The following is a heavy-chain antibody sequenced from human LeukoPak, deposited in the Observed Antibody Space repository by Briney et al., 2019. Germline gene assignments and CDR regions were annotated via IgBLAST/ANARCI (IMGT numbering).Heavy chain of an antibody. CDR1: GFTFSSYS. CDR2: ISSSSGTT. V-gene: IGHV3-48*02. D-gene: IGHD4-17*01. CDR3: ARRMTTVTTRAFDL. J-gene: IGHJ3*01. Sequence: GGSLRLSCAASGFTFSSYSMNWVRQAPGKGLEWVSYISSSSGTTYYADSVKGRFTISRDSAKNSLSLQMNSLRDEDTAIYYCARRMTTVTTRAFDLWGPGTMVIVSS.